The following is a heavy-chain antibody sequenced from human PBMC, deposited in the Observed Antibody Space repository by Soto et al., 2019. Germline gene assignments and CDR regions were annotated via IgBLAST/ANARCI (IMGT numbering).Heavy chain of an antibody. D-gene: IGHD5-12*01. CDR1: GFTFSDYS. J-gene: IGHJ4*02. CDR3: ARDRATTLAY. CDR2: ISYDGSKK. Sequence: QVQLVESGGGVVQPGGSLRLSCAASGFTFSDYSIHWVRQAPGKGLEWVALISYDGSKKFYADSVKGRFTISRDNSKNTLYLQMNSLRAEDTAMYYYARDRATTLAYWGQGTLVTVSS. V-gene: IGHV3-30-3*01.